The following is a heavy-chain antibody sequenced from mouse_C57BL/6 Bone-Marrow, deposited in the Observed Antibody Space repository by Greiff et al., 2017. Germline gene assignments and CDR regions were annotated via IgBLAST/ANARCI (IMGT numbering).Heavy chain of an antibody. J-gene: IGHJ4*01. V-gene: IGHV2-4*01. CDR2: IWSGGST. D-gene: IGHD1-1*01. CDR1: GFSLTSYG. Sequence: VQVVESGPGLVQPSQSLSITCTVSGFSLTSYGVHWVRQPPGKGLEWLGVIWSGGSTDYNAAFISRLSISKDNSKSQVFFKMNSLQADDTAIYYCAKGSSYDYYAMDYWGQGTSVTVSS. CDR3: AKGSSYDYYAMDY.